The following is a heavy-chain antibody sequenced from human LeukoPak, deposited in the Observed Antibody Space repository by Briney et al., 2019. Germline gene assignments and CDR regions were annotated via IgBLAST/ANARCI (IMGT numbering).Heavy chain of an antibody. CDR2: IYPGDSDT. Sequence: GESLKISCKGSGYSFTSYWIGWVRQMPGKGLELMGIIYPGDSDTRYSPSFQGQVTISADKSISTAYLQWSSLKASDTAMYYCARQRWRYYDSSGYYYLNWGRGTLVTVSS. D-gene: IGHD3-22*01. CDR3: ARQRWRYYDSSGYYYLN. CDR1: GYSFTSYW. J-gene: IGHJ4*02. V-gene: IGHV5-51*01.